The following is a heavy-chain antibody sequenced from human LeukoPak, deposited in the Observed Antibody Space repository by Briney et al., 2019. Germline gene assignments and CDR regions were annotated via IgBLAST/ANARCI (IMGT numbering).Heavy chain of an antibody. Sequence: PSETLSLTCTVSGGSISGYYWSWIRQPPGKGLEWIGYIYYSGSTNYNPSLKSRVSISVDTSKNQVSLKLRSVTAADTAVYYCARDRRPPSSGYYYYFDYWGQGTLVTVSS. CDR1: GGSISGYY. CDR3: ARDRRPPSSGYYYYFDY. CDR2: IYYSGST. J-gene: IGHJ4*02. V-gene: IGHV4-59*12. D-gene: IGHD3-22*01.